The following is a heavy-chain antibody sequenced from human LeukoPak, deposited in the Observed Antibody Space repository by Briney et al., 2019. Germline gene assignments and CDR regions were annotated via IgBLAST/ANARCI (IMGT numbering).Heavy chain of an antibody. Sequence: GGSLRLSCAASGFTVSSNYMSWVRQAPGKGLEWVSVIYSGGSTYYADSVKGRFTISRDNSKNTLYLQMNSLRAEDTAVYYCAREHYYDSSGSGAFDIWGQGTMVTVSS. CDR3: AREHYYDSSGSGAFDI. J-gene: IGHJ3*02. CDR1: GFTVSSNY. D-gene: IGHD3-22*01. CDR2: IYSGGST. V-gene: IGHV3-53*05.